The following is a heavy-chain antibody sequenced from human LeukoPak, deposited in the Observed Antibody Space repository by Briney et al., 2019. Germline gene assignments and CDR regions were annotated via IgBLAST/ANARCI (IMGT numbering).Heavy chain of an antibody. D-gene: IGHD3-3*01. J-gene: IGHJ6*03. CDR1: GYTFTSYG. CDR2: ISAYNCNT. V-gene: IGHV1-18*01. Sequence: ASVKVSCKASGYTFTSYGISWVRQAPGQGLEWMGWISAYNCNTNYAQKLQGRVTMTTDTSTSTAYMELRSLRSDDTAVYYCARVPRFLEEDDYYMDVWGKGTTVTVS. CDR3: ARVPRFLEEDDYYMDV.